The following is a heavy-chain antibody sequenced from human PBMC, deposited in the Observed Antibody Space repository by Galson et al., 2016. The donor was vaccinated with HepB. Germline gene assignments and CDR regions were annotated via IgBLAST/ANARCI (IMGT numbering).Heavy chain of an antibody. Sequence: SLRLSCAASGITFSRYAMSWVRQAPGKGLEWVSGLSDSGGSTDYTGSVKGRFTISRDNSKKTLYLQMNSLRAEDTAVYYCAKAQGPHHQMYHYFDYWGQGTLVTVSS. J-gene: IGHJ4*02. CDR3: AKAQGPHHQMYHYFDY. V-gene: IGHV3-23*01. CDR1: GITFSRYA. D-gene: IGHD2-2*01. CDR2: LSDSGGST.